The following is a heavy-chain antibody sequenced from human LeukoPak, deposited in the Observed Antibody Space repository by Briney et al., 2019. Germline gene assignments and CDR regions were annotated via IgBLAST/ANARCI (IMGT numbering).Heavy chain of an antibody. CDR3: ARSPSAAGPFDY. CDR2: ISGSGDST. D-gene: IGHD6-13*01. V-gene: IGHV3-23*01. J-gene: IGHJ4*02. CDR1: GFTVSSND. Sequence: GGSLRLSCAASGFTVSSNDMSWVRQAPGKGLEWVSAISGSGDSTYYADSVKGRFTISRDNAKNSLYLQMNSLRAEDTAVYYCARSPSAAGPFDYWGQGTLVTVSS.